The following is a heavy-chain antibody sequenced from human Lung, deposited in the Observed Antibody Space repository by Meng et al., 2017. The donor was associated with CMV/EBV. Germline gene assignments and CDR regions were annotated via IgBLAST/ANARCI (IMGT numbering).Heavy chain of an antibody. CDR2: ISSSSSYI. CDR1: GFTFSSYS. CDR3: ARAPEGDGYNIDY. V-gene: IGHV3-21*01. Sequence: GGSLRLXCAASGFTFSSYSLNWVRQAPGKGLEWVSSISSSSSYIYYADSVKGRFTISRDNAKNSLYLQLNSLRAEDTAVYYCARAPEGDGYNIDYWGKGTLVTVSS. J-gene: IGHJ4*02. D-gene: IGHD5-24*01.